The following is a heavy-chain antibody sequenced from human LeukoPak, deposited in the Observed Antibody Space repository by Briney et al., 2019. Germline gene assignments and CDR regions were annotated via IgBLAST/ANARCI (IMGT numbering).Heavy chain of an antibody. CDR3: ASFGFGELYHCFAP. CDR1: GGSMSSYY. V-gene: IGHV4-59*08. CDR2: IYYSGTT. Sequence: SETLSLTCTVSGGSMSSYYWSWIRQPPGKGLEWIGYIYYSGTTNYNPSLKSRVTISVDTSKNQFSLKLSSVTAADTAVYYCASFGFGELYHCFAPGGRETRVTVS. D-gene: IGHD3-10*01. J-gene: IGHJ5*02.